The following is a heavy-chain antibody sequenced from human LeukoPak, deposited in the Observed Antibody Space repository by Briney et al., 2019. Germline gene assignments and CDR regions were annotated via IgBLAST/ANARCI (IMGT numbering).Heavy chain of an antibody. CDR3: ARSEQLVKFDP. CDR2: INPNSGGT. D-gene: IGHD6-13*01. CDR1: GYTFASYY. V-gene: IGHV1-2*02. Sequence: GASVKVSCKASGYTFASYYIHWVRQAPGQGLEWMGWINPNSGGTNYAQKFQGRVTMTRDTSISTAYMELSRLRSDDTAVYYCARSEQLVKFDPWGQGTLVTVSS. J-gene: IGHJ5*02.